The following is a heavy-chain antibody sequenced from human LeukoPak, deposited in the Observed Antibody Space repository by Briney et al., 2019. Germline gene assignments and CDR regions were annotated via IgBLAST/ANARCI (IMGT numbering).Heavy chain of an antibody. CDR2: IRSKAYGGTT. D-gene: IGHD2-2*01. Sequence: GGSLRLSCTASGFTFGDYAMSWVRQAPGKGLEWVGFIRSKAYGGTTEYAASVKGRFTISRDDSKSIAYLQMNSLKTEDTAVYYCTRSEQIRYQLLPLTFDYWGQGTLVTVSS. CDR1: GFTFGDYA. CDR3: TRSEQIRYQLLPLTFDY. V-gene: IGHV3-49*04. J-gene: IGHJ4*02.